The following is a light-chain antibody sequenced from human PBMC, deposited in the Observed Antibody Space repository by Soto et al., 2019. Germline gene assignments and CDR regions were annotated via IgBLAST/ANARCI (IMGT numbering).Light chain of an antibody. CDR1: QGISSY. V-gene: IGKV1-8*01. CDR3: QQLNSYPIT. J-gene: IGKJ5*01. Sequence: AIRMTQSPSSLSASTGDRVTIACGASQGISSYLAWYQQKAGKAPKLLIYAASTLQSGVPSRFSGSGSGTDFTLTISSLQSEDFATYYCQQLNSYPITFGQGTRREIK. CDR2: AAS.